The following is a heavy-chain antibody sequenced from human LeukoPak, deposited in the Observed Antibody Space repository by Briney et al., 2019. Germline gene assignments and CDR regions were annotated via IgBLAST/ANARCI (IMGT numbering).Heavy chain of an antibody. CDR3: ARQYYDSTGYYYFDY. V-gene: IGHV4-39*01. Sequence: PSETLSLTCTVSGGSISSSNHYWGWIRQPPGKGLEWIGSINYSGSTYYNPSLKSRVTKSVDMSKNQFSLKLSSVTAADTAVYYCARQYYDSTGYYYFDYWGQGTLVTVSS. CDR2: INYSGST. J-gene: IGHJ4*02. CDR1: GGSISSSNHY. D-gene: IGHD3-22*01.